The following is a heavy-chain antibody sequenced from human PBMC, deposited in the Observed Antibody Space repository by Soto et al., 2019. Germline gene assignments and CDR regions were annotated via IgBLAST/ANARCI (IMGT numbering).Heavy chain of an antibody. J-gene: IGHJ2*01. CDR1: GGSFKPYF. D-gene: IGHD6-19*01. V-gene: IGHV4-34*01. Sequence: ETLSLTCAVYGGSFKPYFWSWIRQPPGKGLEWIGEINHSGSTNYNPSLTRRATLSVDTSKNQVSLKLTSVTAADTAVYYCARLASGWQYYYFDFWGRGTPVTVSS. CDR2: INHSGST. CDR3: ARLASGWQYYYFDF.